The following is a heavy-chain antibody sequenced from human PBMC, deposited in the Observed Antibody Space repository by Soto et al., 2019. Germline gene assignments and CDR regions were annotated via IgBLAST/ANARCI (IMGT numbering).Heavy chain of an antibody. D-gene: IGHD3-10*01. V-gene: IGHV4-61*08. Sequence: SETLSLTCTVSGGSISSGGYYWSWVRQHPGKGLEWIGYIYYSGSTNYNPSLKSRVTISVDTSKNQFSLKLSSVTAADTAVYYFARDRGYYGWGSTISFDYWGKGTLVTVSS. CDR2: IYYSGST. CDR1: GGSISSGGYY. J-gene: IGHJ4*02. CDR3: ARDRGYYGWGSTISFDY.